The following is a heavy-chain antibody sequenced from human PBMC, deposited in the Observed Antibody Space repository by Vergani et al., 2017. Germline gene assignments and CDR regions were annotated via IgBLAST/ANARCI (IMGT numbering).Heavy chain of an antibody. D-gene: IGHD2-2*01. Sequence: ADSVKGRFTISRDNSKNTLYLQMNSLRAEDTAVYYCAGDSHDIVVVPAAMGRYYYYYGMDVWGQGTTVTVSS. CDR3: AGDSHDIVVVPAAMGRYYYYYGMDV. J-gene: IGHJ6*02. V-gene: IGHV3-33*01.